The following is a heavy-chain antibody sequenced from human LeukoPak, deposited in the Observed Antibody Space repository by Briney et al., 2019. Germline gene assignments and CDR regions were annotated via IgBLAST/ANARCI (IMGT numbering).Heavy chain of an antibody. CDR2: IYYSGST. CDR1: GGSISSSSYY. Sequence: SETLSLTCTVSGGSISSSSYYWGWIRQPPGKGLEWIGSIYYSGSTYYNPSLKSRVTISVDTSKNQFSLKLSSVTAADTAVYYCARVVGATLDYWGQGTLATVSS. D-gene: IGHD1-26*01. CDR3: ARVVGATLDY. J-gene: IGHJ4*02. V-gene: IGHV4-39*07.